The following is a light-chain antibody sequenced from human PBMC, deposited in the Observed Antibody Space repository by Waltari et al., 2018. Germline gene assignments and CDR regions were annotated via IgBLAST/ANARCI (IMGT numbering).Light chain of an antibody. J-gene: IGKJ1*01. V-gene: IGKV1-8*01. CDR1: QGISSY. CDR3: QQYYSYPPT. CDR2: AAS. Sequence: AIRMTQSPSSLSASTGDRVTITCRASQGISSYLAWYQQKPGKATKIRREAASTLQSGVPSRFSGSGSGTDFTLTISCLQSEDFSTYYCQQYYSYPPTFGQGTKVEIK.